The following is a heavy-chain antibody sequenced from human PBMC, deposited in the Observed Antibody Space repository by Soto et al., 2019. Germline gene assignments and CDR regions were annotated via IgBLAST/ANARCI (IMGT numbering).Heavy chain of an antibody. CDR2: IYHSGST. Sequence: SETLSLTCAVSGFSISSGYYWGWIRQPPGKGLEWIGSIYHSGSTYYDSSLKSRVTISVDASRNEFSLKLSSVTAADTAVYYCARDFEGSGTYYTSDFDYWGQGILVTVSS. CDR1: GFSISSGYY. D-gene: IGHD1-26*01. J-gene: IGHJ4*02. V-gene: IGHV4-38-2*02. CDR3: ARDFEGSGTYYTSDFDY.